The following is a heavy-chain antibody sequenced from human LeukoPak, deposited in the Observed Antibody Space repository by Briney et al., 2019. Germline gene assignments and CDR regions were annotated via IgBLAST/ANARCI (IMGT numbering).Heavy chain of an antibody. J-gene: IGHJ4*02. CDR1: GGSISGYY. CDR2: IYSSGST. Sequence: SETLSLTCSVAGGSISGYYWSWIRQPAGKGLEWIGRIYSSGSTNYNPSLKSRVTMSVDTSKKQFSLKLSSVTAADTALYYCARDYDYWGQGTLVTVSS. CDR3: ARDYDY. V-gene: IGHV4-4*07.